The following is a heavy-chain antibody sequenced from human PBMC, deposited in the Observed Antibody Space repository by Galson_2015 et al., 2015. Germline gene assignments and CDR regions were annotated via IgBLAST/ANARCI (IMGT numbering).Heavy chain of an antibody. CDR2: VSFDGTDS. Sequence: SLRLSCAASGFTFSSYCMNWVRQAPGKGLEWVADVSFDGTDSYYADSVKGRFTISRDNSKNTLYLQMNSLRAGDTAVYYCARDEERASSGPFTLGHWGQGTLVTVSS. V-gene: IGHV3-30*03. CDR1: GFTFSSYC. D-gene: IGHD6-19*01. CDR3: ARDEERASSGPFTLGH. J-gene: IGHJ4*02.